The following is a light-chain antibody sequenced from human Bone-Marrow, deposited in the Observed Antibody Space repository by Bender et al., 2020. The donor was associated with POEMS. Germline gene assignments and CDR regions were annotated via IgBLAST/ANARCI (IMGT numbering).Light chain of an antibody. CDR1: SSDVGGYNY. CDR3: CSSAGNAYV. V-gene: IGLV2-14*03. J-gene: IGLJ1*01. Sequence: QSALTQPASVSGSPGQSITISCTGTSSDVGGYNYVSWYQQHPGKAPKLMIYDVTNRPSGVSNRFSGAKSGNTASLTISGLQADDEADYYCCSSAGNAYVFGTGTKVTVL. CDR2: DVT.